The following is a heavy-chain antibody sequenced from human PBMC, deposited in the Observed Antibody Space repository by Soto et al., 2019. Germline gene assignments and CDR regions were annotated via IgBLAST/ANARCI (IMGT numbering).Heavy chain of an antibody. D-gene: IGHD1-26*01. CDR3: ARGPGGSYYWYSSSYYYYGMDV. J-gene: IGHJ6*02. CDR2: ISYDGSNK. Sequence: QVQLVESGGGVVQPGRSLRLSCAASGFTFSSYAMHWVRQAPGKGLEWVAVISYDGSNKYYADSVKGRFTISRDNSKNTLYLQMNSLRAEDTAVYYCARGPGGSYYWYSSSYYYYGMDVWGQGTTVTVSS. CDR1: GFTFSSYA. V-gene: IGHV3-30-3*01.